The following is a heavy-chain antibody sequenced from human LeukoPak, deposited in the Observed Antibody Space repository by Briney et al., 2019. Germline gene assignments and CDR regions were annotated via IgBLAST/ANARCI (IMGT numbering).Heavy chain of an antibody. CDR3: ARVTNLGSSWYQSSYYYYYGMDV. D-gene: IGHD6-13*01. Sequence: SQTLSLTCAISGDSVSSNSAAWNWIRQSPSRGLEWLGRTYYRSKWYNDYAVSVKSRITINPGTSKNQFSLQLNSVTPEDTAVYYCARVTNLGSSWYQSSYYYYYGMDVWGQGTTVTVSS. J-gene: IGHJ6*02. CDR2: TYYRSKWYN. CDR1: GDSVSSNSAA. V-gene: IGHV6-1*01.